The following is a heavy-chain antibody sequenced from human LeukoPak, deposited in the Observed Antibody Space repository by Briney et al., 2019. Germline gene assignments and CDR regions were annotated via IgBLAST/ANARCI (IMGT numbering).Heavy chain of an antibody. CDR2: TWYDGSNK. Sequence: GGSLRLSCAASGFAFSSYGMHWVRQAPGKGLEWVAVTWYDGSNKYYADSVKGRFTISRDNSKNTLYLQMNSLRAEDTAVYYCAREHQLLYRGAFDIWGQGTMVTVSS. CDR3: AREHQLLYRGAFDI. D-gene: IGHD2-2*02. V-gene: IGHV3-33*01. J-gene: IGHJ3*02. CDR1: GFAFSSYG.